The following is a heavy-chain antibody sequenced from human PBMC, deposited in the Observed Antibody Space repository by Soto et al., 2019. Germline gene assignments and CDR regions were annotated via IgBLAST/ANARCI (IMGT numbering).Heavy chain of an antibody. CDR1: GFTVSSYA. J-gene: IGHJ4*02. Sequence: PGGSLRLSCGASGFTVSSYAMSWVRQAPGKGLEWVSAISGSGGSTYYADSVKGRFTISRDNSKNTLYLQMNSLRAEDTAVFYCAKDVDYYDSSGPRNYWGQGTLVTVSS. CDR3: AKDVDYYDSSGPRNY. V-gene: IGHV3-23*01. CDR2: ISGSGGST. D-gene: IGHD3-22*01.